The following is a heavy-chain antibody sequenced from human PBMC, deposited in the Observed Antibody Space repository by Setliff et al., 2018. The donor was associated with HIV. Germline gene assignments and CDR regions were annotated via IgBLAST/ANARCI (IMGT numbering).Heavy chain of an antibody. CDR2: ISDSGTT. CDR1: GGSISPYY. Sequence: SETLSLTCTVSGGSISPYYWSWIRQPPGKGLEWIAWISDSGTTNYNPSLKSRVTISVDTSKNQFSLKLSSVTAADTAVYYCARDRTPRNRGGYFDYWGQGTLVTVSS. CDR3: ARDRTPRNRGGYFDY. V-gene: IGHV4-59*12. J-gene: IGHJ4*02.